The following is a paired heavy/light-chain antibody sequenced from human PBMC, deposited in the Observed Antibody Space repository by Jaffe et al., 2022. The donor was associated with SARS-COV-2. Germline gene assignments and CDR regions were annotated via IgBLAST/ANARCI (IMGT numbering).Heavy chain of an antibody. CDR1: GFTFSSYA. Sequence: QVQLVESGGGVVQPGRSLRLSCAASGFTFSSYAMHWVRQAPGKGLEWVAVISYDGSNKYYADSVKGRFTISRDNSKNTLYLQMNSLRAEDTAVYYCARIVAGGSTYYDFWSGSRYSSGWYYFDYWGQGTLVTVSS. CDR2: ISYDGSNK. CDR3: ARIVAGGSTYYDFWSGSRYSSGWYYFDY. V-gene: IGHV3-30-3*01. J-gene: IGHJ4*02. D-gene: IGHD3-3*01.
Light chain of an antibody. V-gene: IGLV1-40*01. CDR2: GNS. CDR3: QSYDSSLSGQGV. J-gene: IGLJ3*02. Sequence: QSVLTQPPSVSGAPGQRVTISCTGSSSNIGAGYDVHWYQQLPGTAPKLLIYGNSNRPSGVPDRFSGSKSGTSASLAITGLQAEDEADYYCQSYDSSLSGQGVFGGGTKLTVL. CDR1: SSNIGAGYD.